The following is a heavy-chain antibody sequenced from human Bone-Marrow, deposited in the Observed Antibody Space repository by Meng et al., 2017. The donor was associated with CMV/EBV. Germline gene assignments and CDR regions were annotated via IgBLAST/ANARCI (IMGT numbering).Heavy chain of an antibody. V-gene: IGHV3-20*04. J-gene: IGHJ6*02. CDR2: MNWNGGST. D-gene: IGHD4-11*01. Sequence: GESLRISCAASGFTFDDYGMSWVRQNPGKGLEWVSGMNWNGGSTGYADSVKGRFTISRDNAKNSLYLQMNSLRVEDTALYYCAREGDYNGYYYGMDVWGQGTTVTVSS. CDR1: GFTFDDYG. CDR3: AREGDYNGYYYGMDV.